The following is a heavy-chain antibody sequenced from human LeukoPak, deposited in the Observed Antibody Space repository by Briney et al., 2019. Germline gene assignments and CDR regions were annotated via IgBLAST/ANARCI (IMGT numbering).Heavy chain of an antibody. Sequence: PWGSLRLSCAASGFTFSSYAMSWVRQAPGKGLEWVSAISGRGGSTYYADSVKGRFTISRDNSKNTLYLQMNSLRAEDTAVYYCAKVGAYYYDSSGYYTDWGQGTLVTVSS. V-gene: IGHV3-23*01. CDR2: ISGRGGST. CDR1: GFTFSSYA. CDR3: AKVGAYYYDSSGYYTD. D-gene: IGHD3-22*01. J-gene: IGHJ4*02.